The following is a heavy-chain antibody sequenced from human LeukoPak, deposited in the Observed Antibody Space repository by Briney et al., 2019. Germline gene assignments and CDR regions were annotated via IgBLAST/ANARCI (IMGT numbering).Heavy chain of an antibody. D-gene: IGHD2-15*01. CDR1: GGSLSNYY. V-gene: IGHV4-4*07. CDR3: AREGRSSTPGY. J-gene: IGHJ4*02. CDR2: ISGSGNT. Sequence: SETLSLTCTVSGGSLSNYYWSWIRQPAGKGLEWMGRISGSGNTDYNPSLKSRVTMSVDTSKNQFSLKVNSVTAADTAVYYCAREGRSSTPGYWGQGALVTVSS.